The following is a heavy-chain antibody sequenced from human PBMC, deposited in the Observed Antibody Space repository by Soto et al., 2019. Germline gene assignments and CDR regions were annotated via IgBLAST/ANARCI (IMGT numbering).Heavy chain of an antibody. CDR1: GVTFTSYA. Sequence: LRLSCAASGVTFTSYAMTWVRQVPGEGLQWVSSISKSGDSTYYADSVKGRFTTSRDNSKNALYLQMNSLRAEDTAIYYCAKGSFGFDYWGQGTLVTVS. D-gene: IGHD3-10*01. V-gene: IGHV3-23*01. CDR3: AKGSFGFDY. CDR2: ISKSGDST. J-gene: IGHJ4*02.